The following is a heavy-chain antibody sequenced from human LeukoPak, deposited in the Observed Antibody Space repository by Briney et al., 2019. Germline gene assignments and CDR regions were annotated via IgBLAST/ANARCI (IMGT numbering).Heavy chain of an antibody. V-gene: IGHV1-69*13. CDR1: GGTFSSYA. J-gene: IGHJ5*02. CDR2: IIPIFGTA. D-gene: IGHD3-22*01. CDR3: ARALRYYYDSSGLNWFDP. Sequence: GASVKVSCKASGGTFSSYAISWARQAPGQGLEWMGGIIPIFGTANYAQKFQGRVTITADESTSTAYMKLSSLRSEDTAVYYCARALRYYYDSSGLNWFDPWGQGTLVTVSS.